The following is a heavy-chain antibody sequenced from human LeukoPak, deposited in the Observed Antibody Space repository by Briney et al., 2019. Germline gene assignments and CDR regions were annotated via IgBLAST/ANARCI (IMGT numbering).Heavy chain of an antibody. Sequence: GGSLRLSCAASGFTFSSYAMHWVRQAPGKGLEWVAIISYDGSNKYYADSVKGRFTISRDNSKNTLYLQMNSLRAEDTAVYYCARVALGGYYDSSGYPDYWGQGTLVTVSS. V-gene: IGHV3-30*04. CDR1: GFTFSSYA. CDR3: ARVALGGYYDSSGYPDY. D-gene: IGHD3-22*01. J-gene: IGHJ4*02. CDR2: ISYDGSNK.